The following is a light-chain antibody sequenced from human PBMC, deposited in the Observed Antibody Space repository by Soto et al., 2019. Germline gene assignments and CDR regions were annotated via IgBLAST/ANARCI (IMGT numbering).Light chain of an antibody. Sequence: DIQMTQSPSSLSASVGDRVTITCRASQGIRNELGWYQQKPGKAPKXLIYAASSLQSGVPSRFSGSGYGTELTITISSLQPEDFETYYCQQYETFSGTFGPGTKVDIK. V-gene: IGKV1-17*01. J-gene: IGKJ1*01. CDR1: QGIRNE. CDR3: QQYETFSGT. CDR2: AAS.